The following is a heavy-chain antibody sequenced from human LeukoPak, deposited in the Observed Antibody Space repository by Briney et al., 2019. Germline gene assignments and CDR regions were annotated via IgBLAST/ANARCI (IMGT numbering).Heavy chain of an antibody. D-gene: IGHD2-2*01. CDR3: ARDTPVPTIIPGV. V-gene: IGHV3-48*02. CDR1: GFTFSSYW. Sequence: GGSLRLSCAASGFTFSSYWMNWVRQSPGKGLEWLGCIGAISTMLHYADSVKGRFTISRDDAKNSLYLEMNSPRHDDTAVYYCARDTPVPTIIPGVWGQGTLVAVSS. J-gene: IGHJ4*02. CDR2: IGAISTML.